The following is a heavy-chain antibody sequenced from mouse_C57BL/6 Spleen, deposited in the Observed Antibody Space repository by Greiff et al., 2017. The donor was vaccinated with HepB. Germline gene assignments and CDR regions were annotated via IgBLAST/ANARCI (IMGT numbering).Heavy chain of an antibody. D-gene: IGHD1-1*01. J-gene: IGHJ2*01. CDR2: IDPETGGT. Sequence: VQLQQSGAELVRPGASVTLSCKASGYTFTDYEMHWVKQTPVHGLEWIGAIDPETGGTAYNQKFKGKAILTADKSSSTAYMELRSLTSEDSAVYYCTRNLYYYGSRHFDYGGQGTTLTVSS. CDR1: GYTFTDYE. V-gene: IGHV1-15*01. CDR3: TRNLYYYGSRHFDY.